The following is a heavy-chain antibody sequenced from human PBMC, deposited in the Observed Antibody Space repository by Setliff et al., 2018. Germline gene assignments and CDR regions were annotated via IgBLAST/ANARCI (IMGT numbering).Heavy chain of an antibody. Sequence: PSETLSLTCSVSDDSITSYYWSWIRQPPGKGLEWLGYVYYDGTTNYNPPLKSRLTISVDTSNNQFSLRLTSVTAADAAVYYCARGITSVSWTPRYWGRGTLVTVSS. V-gene: IGHV4-59*13. CDR2: VYYDGTT. CDR1: DDSITSYY. D-gene: IGHD3-10*01. CDR3: ARGITSVSWTPRY. J-gene: IGHJ4*02.